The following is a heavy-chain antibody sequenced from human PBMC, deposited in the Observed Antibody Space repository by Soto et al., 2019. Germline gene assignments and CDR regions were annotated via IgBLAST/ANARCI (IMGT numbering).Heavy chain of an antibody. CDR1: VGTYSSYA. J-gene: IGHJ6*02. V-gene: IGHV1-69*13. D-gene: IGHD3-22*01. CDR3: ATTAVGYYYDSSRPDGMDV. CDR2: IIPIFGTA. Sequence: SVKVSCKAPVGTYSSYAISWLRQAPARELERMGGIIPIFGTANYAQKFQGRVTITADESTSTAYMELSSLRSEETAVYYCATTAVGYYYDSSRPDGMDVWGQGTTVTVSS.